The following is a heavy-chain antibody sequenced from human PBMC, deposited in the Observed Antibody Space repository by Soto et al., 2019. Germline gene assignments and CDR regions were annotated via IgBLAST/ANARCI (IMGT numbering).Heavy chain of an antibody. CDR1: GGTFSSYA. V-gene: IGHV1-69*01. Sequence: QVQLVQSGAEVKKPGSSVKVSCKASGGTFSSYAITWVRQSPGQGLEWMGGIIPIFGTANYARKFQGRVTMTADESLTTAYMELSSLRSEDTAVYDCARHFPSSSSDPWGQGTLVTVSS. CDR2: IIPIFGTA. J-gene: IGHJ5*02. CDR3: ARHFPSSSSDP.